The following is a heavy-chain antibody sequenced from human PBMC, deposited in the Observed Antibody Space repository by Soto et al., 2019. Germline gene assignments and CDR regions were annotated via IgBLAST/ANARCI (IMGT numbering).Heavy chain of an antibody. V-gene: IGHV1-3*01. CDR2: INAGNGNT. J-gene: IGHJ6*02. Sequence: QVQLVQSGAEVKKPGASVKVSCKASGYTFTSYAMHWVRQAPGQRLEWMGWINAGNGNTKYSQKFQGRVTITRDTSASTAYMELSSLRSEDTAVYYCARDPPCGTSYSYGMDVWGQGTTVTVSS. CDR1: GYTFTSYA. CDR3: ARDPPCGTSYSYGMDV.